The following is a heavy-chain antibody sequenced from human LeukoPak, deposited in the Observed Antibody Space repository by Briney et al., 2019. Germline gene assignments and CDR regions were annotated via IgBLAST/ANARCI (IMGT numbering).Heavy chain of an antibody. J-gene: IGHJ6*02. CDR3: ARGIAVGGSPNWFHYYYGMDV. CDR1: LYTFTSYD. Sequence: ASVTVSRKASLYTFTSYDVNGVRQATAQGLEWRGWRDPNRCNTGYAQKLQGRVTMTSNTSISTAYMELSSLRSEDTAVYYCARGIAVGGSPNWFHYYYGMDVWGQGTTVTVS. CDR2: RDPNRCNT. D-gene: IGHD6-19*01. V-gene: IGHV1-8*01.